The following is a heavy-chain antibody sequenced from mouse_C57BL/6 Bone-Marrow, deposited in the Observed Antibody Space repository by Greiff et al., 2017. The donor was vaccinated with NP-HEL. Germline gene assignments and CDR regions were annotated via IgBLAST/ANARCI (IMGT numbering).Heavy chain of an antibody. CDR3: AREGGLRRRTYAMDY. CDR2: INSAGSST. CDR1: GFTFSDYY. V-gene: IGHV5-16*01. J-gene: IGHJ4*01. Sequence: EVQLVEPEGGLVQPGSSMKLSCTASGFTFSDYYMAWVRQVPEKGLEWVANINSAGSSTYYLDSLKSRFIFSRDNAKNNRYLQMSSLKSEDTATYYCAREGGLRRRTYAMDYWGQGTSVTVSS. D-gene: IGHD2-4*01.